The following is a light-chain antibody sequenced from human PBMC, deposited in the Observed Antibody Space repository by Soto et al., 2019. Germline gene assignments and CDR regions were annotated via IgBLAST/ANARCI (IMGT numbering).Light chain of an antibody. CDR1: SSDVGNYNR. CDR3: SSYTSSSTYV. Sequence: QSALTQPPSVSGSPGQSVIISCTGTSSDVGNYNRVSWYQQLPGTAPKLLIYDVNNRPSGVPDRFSGSKSGNTASLTISGLQAEDEADYYCSSYTSSSTYVFGTGTKLTVL. CDR2: DVN. V-gene: IGLV2-18*02. J-gene: IGLJ1*01.